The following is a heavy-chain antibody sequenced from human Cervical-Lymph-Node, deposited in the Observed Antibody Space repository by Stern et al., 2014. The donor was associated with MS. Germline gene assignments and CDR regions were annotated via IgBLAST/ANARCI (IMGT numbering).Heavy chain of an antibody. D-gene: IGHD3-16*02. J-gene: IGHJ4*02. Sequence: QVQLQESGPGLVKPSETLSLTCTVSGGSVDHYYWSWIRQTPGKGLAWIGYIFSTGFPNHTPSFESHLPIPLDTPKTHFPLKLPPVTAADTALYYCARRGVITLDFDHWGQGALVTVSS. CDR1: GGSVDHYY. V-gene: IGHV4-4*08. CDR2: IFSTGFP. CDR3: ARRGVITLDFDH.